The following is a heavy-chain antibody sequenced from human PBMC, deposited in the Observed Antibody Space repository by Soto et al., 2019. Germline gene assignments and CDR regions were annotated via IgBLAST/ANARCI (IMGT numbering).Heavy chain of an antibody. D-gene: IGHD6-19*01. J-gene: IGHJ4*02. CDR2: IYYSGST. V-gene: IGHV4-30-4*01. Sequence: QVQLQESGPGLVKPSQTLSLTCTVSGGSISSGDYYWSWIRQPPGKGLEWIGYIYYSGSTYYNPSLKGRVTISVDTSKNQFSLKLSAVTAADTAVYYCARDGKGKISGWTPYFDYWGQGTLVTVSS. CDR1: GGSISSGDYY. CDR3: ARDGKGKISGWTPYFDY.